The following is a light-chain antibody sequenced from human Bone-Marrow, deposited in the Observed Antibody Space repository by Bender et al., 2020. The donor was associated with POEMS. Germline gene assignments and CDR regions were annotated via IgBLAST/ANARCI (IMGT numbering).Light chain of an antibody. CDR2: SSH. Sequence: QSVLTQPPSASGTPGQRVTISCSGGSSNIGAHAVNWYQHLPGTAPKLLIYSSHRRPSEVPGRFSGSRSGTSASLAISGLQSEEEADYYCAVWDDSLNGWVFGGGTKLTVL. CDR1: SSNIGAHA. CDR3: AVWDDSLNGWV. V-gene: IGLV1-44*01. J-gene: IGLJ3*02.